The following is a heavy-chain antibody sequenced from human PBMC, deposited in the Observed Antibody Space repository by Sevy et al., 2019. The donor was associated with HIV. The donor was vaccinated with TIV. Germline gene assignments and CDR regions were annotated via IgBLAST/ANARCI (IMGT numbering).Heavy chain of an antibody. CDR1: GCSLNSYW. CDR2: IKQDGSVK. D-gene: IGHD6-13*01. Sequence: GGSLRLSCAASGCSLNSYWMSWVRQAPGKGLEWLANIKQDGSVKYDVDSVKGRFTISRDNGRNLLYLQMNSLRAEDTALYYCVRAIAADGSFWGQGNLVTVSS. J-gene: IGHJ4*02. V-gene: IGHV3-7*01. CDR3: VRAIAADGSF.